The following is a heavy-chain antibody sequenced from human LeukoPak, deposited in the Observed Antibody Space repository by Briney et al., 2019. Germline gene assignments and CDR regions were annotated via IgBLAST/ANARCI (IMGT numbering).Heavy chain of an antibody. CDR3: AGGYCSSTSCDKSAVDY. Sequence: SETLSLTCTVSGGSISSYYWSWIRQPPGKGLEWIGYIYYSGSTNYNPSLKSRVTISVDTSNNQFSLKLSSVTAADTAVYYCAGGYCSSTSCDKSAVDYWGQGALVTVSS. D-gene: IGHD2-2*01. J-gene: IGHJ4*02. V-gene: IGHV4-59*08. CDR1: GGSISSYY. CDR2: IYYSGST.